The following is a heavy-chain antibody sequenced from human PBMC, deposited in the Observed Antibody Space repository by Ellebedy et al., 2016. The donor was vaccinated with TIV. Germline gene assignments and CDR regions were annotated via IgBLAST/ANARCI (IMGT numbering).Heavy chain of an antibody. V-gene: IGHV3-49*03. CDR3: TRDEPMITFGGVIANAFDI. CDR2: IRSKAYGGTT. D-gene: IGHD3-16*02. Sequence: GESLKISCTASGFTFGDYAMSWFRQAPGKGLEWVGFIRSKAYGGTTEYAASVKGRFTISRDDSKSIAYLQMNSLKNEDTAVYYCTRDEPMITFGGVIANAFDIWGQGTMVTVSS. J-gene: IGHJ3*02. CDR1: GFTFGDYA.